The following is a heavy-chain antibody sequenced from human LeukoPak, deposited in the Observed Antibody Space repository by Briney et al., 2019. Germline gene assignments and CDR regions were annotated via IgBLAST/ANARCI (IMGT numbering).Heavy chain of an antibody. V-gene: IGHV1-69*13. CDR3: ASNLFVVVPAATYFDY. Sequence: SVKVSCKASGGTFSSYAISWVRQAPGQGLEWMGGIIPIFGTANYAQKFQGRVTITADESTSTAYMELSSLRSEDTAVYYCASNLFVVVPAATYFDYWGQGTPVTVSS. CDR1: GGTFSSYA. D-gene: IGHD2-2*01. J-gene: IGHJ4*02. CDR2: IIPIFGTA.